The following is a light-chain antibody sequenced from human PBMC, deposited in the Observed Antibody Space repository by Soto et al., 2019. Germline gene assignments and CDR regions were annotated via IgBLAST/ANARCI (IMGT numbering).Light chain of an antibody. CDR3: MQALQIRVE. Sequence: DSVMTQFPLSLSVTPGEPASVSFRSSQSLLHSNGYNYLDWYVQKPGQSPQLLIYLGSNRASGVPDRFSGSGSGTDFTLKISTVEAVDVGVYYCMQALQIRVEFGQGTKVEIK. J-gene: IGKJ1*01. V-gene: IGKV2-28*01. CDR2: LGS. CDR1: QSLLHSNGYNY.